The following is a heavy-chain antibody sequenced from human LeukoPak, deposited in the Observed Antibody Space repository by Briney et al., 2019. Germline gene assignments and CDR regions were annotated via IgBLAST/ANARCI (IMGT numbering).Heavy chain of an antibody. D-gene: IGHD2-15*01. J-gene: IGHJ6*04. CDR3: ARSPRYCSGGSCKSYYYGMDV. CDR1: GFTFSSYW. Sequence: GGSLRLSCAASGFTFSSYWMHWVRHAPGKGLVWVSHINSGGRSTSYADSVKGRFTISRDNAKNTLYLQMNSLRAEDTAVYYCARSPRYCSGGSCKSYYYGMDVWGKGTTVTVSS. V-gene: IGHV3-74*01. CDR2: INSGGRST.